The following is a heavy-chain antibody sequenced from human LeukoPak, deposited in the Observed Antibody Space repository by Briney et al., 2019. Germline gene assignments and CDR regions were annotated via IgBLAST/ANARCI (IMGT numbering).Heavy chain of an antibody. Sequence: SETLSLTCAVYGGSFSGYYWSWIRQPPGKGLEWIGEINRSGSTNYNPSLKSRVTISVDTSKNQFSLKLSSVTAADTAVYYCARGRRVTHFDYWGQGTLVTVSS. D-gene: IGHD2-21*02. V-gene: IGHV4-34*01. J-gene: IGHJ4*02. CDR2: INRSGST. CDR3: ARGRRVTHFDY. CDR1: GGSFSGYY.